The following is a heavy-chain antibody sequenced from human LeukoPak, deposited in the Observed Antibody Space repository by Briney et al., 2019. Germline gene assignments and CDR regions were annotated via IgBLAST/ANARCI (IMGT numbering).Heavy chain of an antibody. Sequence: GGSLRPSCTVSGFTLSSYEMSWIRQAPGKGLEWVSSIEYSGGSAYYADSVKGRFTISRDNSKNTLYLQMNSLRAEDTAVYYCAKVGFLWFGELSYFDYWGQGTLVTVSS. CDR1: GFTLSSYE. CDR2: IEYSGGSA. D-gene: IGHD3-10*01. J-gene: IGHJ4*02. CDR3: AKVGFLWFGELSYFDY. V-gene: IGHV3-23*01.